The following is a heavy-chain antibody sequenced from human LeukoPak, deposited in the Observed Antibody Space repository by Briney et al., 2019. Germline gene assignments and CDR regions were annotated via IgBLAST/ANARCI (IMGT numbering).Heavy chain of an antibody. CDR1: GFIFRNYA. V-gene: IGHV3-23*01. Sequence: GGSLRLSCAASGFIFRNYAMSWVRQAPGKGLEWVSAITGSGDTTYYADSVKGRFSISRDNSKNTLYVEMNTLRAEDTAVYYCAKGGDYDILTGYYVPDFWGQGALVPVSS. D-gene: IGHD3-9*01. CDR3: AKGGDYDILTGYYVPDF. CDR2: ITGSGDTT. J-gene: IGHJ4*02.